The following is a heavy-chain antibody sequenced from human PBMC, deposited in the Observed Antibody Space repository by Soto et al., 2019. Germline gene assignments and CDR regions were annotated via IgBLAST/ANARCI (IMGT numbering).Heavy chain of an antibody. CDR2: VIPIFGTA. CDR1: GGTFSSYA. D-gene: IGHD1-26*01. V-gene: IGHV1-69*06. J-gene: IGHJ4*02. Sequence: QVQLVQSGAEVKKPGSSVKVSCKASGGTFSSYAISWVRQAPGQGLEWMGGVIPIFGTANYPQKFRGRVTIPADKPTSTAHMGLRSLRSEDTAVYYCARARHSGRYQGDLGYRGQGTLVTVSS. CDR3: ARARHSGRYQGDLGY.